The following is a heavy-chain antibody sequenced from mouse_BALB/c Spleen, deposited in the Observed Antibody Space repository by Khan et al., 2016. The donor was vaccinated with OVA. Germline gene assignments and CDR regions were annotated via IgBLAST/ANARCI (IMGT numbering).Heavy chain of an antibody. CDR2: IWGGGST. V-gene: IGHV2-6-5*01. CDR3: AKGVWSYYFALDY. Sequence: QMQLEESGPGLVAPSQSLSITCTVSGFSLTDYGVSWIRQLPGKGLEWLGVIWGGGSTYYNSALKSRLSISKDNSKSQVLLKMSSLQTDDTAMYYCAKGVWSYYFALDYWGQGTSVTVSS. CDR1: GFSLTDYG. J-gene: IGHJ4*01.